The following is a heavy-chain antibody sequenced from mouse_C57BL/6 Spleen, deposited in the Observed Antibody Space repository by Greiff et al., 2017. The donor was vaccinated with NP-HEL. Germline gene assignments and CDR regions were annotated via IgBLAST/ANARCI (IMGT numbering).Heavy chain of an antibody. CDR1: GFTFSSYT. CDR3: ARRDYYGSTSYWYFDV. CDR2: ISGGGGNT. Sequence: EVKLVESGGGLVKPGGSLKLSCAASGFTFSSYTMSWVRQTPEKRLEWVATISGGGGNTYYPDSVKGRFTISRDNAKNTLDLQRSSLRSEDTALYYCARRDYYGSTSYWYFDVWGTGTTVTVSS. D-gene: IGHD1-1*01. J-gene: IGHJ1*03. V-gene: IGHV5-9*01.